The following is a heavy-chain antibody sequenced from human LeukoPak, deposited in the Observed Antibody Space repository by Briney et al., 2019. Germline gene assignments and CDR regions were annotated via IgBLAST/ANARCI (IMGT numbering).Heavy chain of an antibody. CDR3: ARCGDGGYDMDY. D-gene: IGHD5-12*01. CDR1: GGSVSSRF. J-gene: IGHJ4*02. V-gene: IGHV4-59*02. Sequence: SETLSLTCTVSGGSVSSRFWSWIRQPPGKGLEWIGYIYYSGSTNYNPSLKSRVTISVDTSKNQFSLKLSSVTAADTAVYYCARCGDGGYDMDYWGQGTLVTVSS. CDR2: IYYSGST.